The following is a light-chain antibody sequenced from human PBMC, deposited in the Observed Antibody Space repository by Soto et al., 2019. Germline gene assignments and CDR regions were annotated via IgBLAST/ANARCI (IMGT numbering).Light chain of an antibody. V-gene: IGKV1-39*01. J-gene: IGKJ4*01. Sequence: DIQMTQSPSSLSASVGDRVTITCRASQTISTYLNWYQHKPGKAPKLLISAASRLESGVPSRFSGSGSGTDFTLTISSLQPEDFATYYCQQSYNTPSLTFGGGTKVEI. CDR1: QTISTY. CDR3: QQSYNTPSLT. CDR2: AAS.